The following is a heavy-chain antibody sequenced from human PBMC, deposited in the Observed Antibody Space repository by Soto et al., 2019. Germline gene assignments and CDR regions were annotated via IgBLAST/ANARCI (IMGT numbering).Heavy chain of an antibody. CDR2: ITGNGDTT. D-gene: IGHD3-10*01. J-gene: IGHJ5*02. CDR1: GFIFRIYA. CDR3: AMERPNSFGSGGGYYKSGGDH. Sequence: EVQLLESGGGLVQPGGSLRLSCAASGFIFRIYAMSWVRQAPGRGLDWVSSITGNGDTTYYPDSVKGRFTISRDNSKKTMFLQRNSQRVENTAVYYCAMERPNSFGSGGGYYKSGGDHWGQGILVTVSS. V-gene: IGHV3-23*01.